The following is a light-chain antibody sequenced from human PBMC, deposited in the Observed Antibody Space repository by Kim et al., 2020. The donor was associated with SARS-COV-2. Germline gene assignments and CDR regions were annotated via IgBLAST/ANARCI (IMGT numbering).Light chain of an antibody. CDR2: XTX. Sequence: SCSXSSSXXGKXYVPGXQQXPXTAPKIVIYXTXKRSSGIPDRXAGSKSGTTATLDITGLQTXXXADYYCGTFDTSLFVVVFGGGTQLTVL. CDR1: SSXXGKXY. V-gene: IGLV1-51*01. J-gene: IGLJ2*01. CDR3: GTFDTSLFVVV.